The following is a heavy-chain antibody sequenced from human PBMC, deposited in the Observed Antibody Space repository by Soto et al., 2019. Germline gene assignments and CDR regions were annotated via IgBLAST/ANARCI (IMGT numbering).Heavy chain of an antibody. J-gene: IGHJ6*02. V-gene: IGHV4-34*01. CDR2: INHSGST. Sequence: SESLSLTCAVYGGSFSGYYWSWIRQPPGKGLEWIGEINHSGSTNYNPSLKSRVTISVDTSKNQFSLKLSSVTAADTAVYYCARRRQVYYYYGMDVWGQGTTVTVSS. CDR3: ARRRQVYYYYGMDV. CDR1: GGSFSGYY.